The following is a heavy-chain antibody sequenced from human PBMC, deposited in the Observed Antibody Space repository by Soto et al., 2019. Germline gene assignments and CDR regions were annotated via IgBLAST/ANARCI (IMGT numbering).Heavy chain of an antibody. CDR1: GGSSSSSSYC. V-gene: IGHV4-39*07. Sequence: ASETLSLTCTVSGGSSSSSSYCWGWIRQPPGKGLEWIGSIYYSGSTYYNPSLKSRVTISVDTSKNQFSLKLSSVTAADTAVYYCAREAPKYSSSSLYYYYYMDVWGKGTTVTVSS. CDR2: IYYSGST. J-gene: IGHJ6*03. D-gene: IGHD6-6*01. CDR3: AREAPKYSSSSLYYYYYMDV.